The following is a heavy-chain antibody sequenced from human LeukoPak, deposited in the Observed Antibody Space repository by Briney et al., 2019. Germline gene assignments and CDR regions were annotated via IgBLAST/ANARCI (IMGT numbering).Heavy chain of an antibody. J-gene: IGHJ6*02. Sequence: PGGSLRLSCAASGFTFSSYGMHWVRQAPGKGLEWVAVIWYDGSNKYYADSVNGRFTISRDNSKNTLYLQMNSMRAEDTAVYYCAREGGYGSPGGYFSHYHGLDVWGQGTTVTVSS. D-gene: IGHD3-10*01. CDR1: GFTFSSYG. CDR3: AREGGYGSPGGYFSHYHGLDV. CDR2: IWYDGSNK. V-gene: IGHV3-33*01.